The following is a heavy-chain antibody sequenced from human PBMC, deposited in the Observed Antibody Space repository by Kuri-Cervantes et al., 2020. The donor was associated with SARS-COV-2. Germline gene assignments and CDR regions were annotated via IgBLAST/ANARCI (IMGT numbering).Heavy chain of an antibody. D-gene: IGHD6-19*01. CDR2: IIPIFGTI. V-gene: IGHV1-69*13. Sequence: SSVKVSCKASVGTYTTHAFCWVRQAPGQGLEWMGGIIPIFGTIRHEQRFQGRLTIAADENTNSAYMELSSLRSEDTAIYYCSKFRAGAVATGSNDLGYWGQGTQVTVSS. CDR1: VGTYTTHA. J-gene: IGHJ4*02. CDR3: SKFRAGAVATGSNDLGY.